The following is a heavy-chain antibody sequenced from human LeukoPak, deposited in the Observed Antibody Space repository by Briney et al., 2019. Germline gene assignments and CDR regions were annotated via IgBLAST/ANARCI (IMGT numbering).Heavy chain of an antibody. CDR3: ASKPIVPASQGHYFDT. CDR2: KYARGSS. D-gene: IGHD2-2*01. Sequence: SETLSLTCTVSGGSISNYYWSWIRQPAGKGLEWIGRKYARGSSNYNPPVQSRVTMSVDTSKNQFSLNLNSVTAADTAVYYCASKPIVPASQGHYFDTWGQGILVTVSS. V-gene: IGHV4-4*07. CDR1: GGSISNYY. J-gene: IGHJ5*02.